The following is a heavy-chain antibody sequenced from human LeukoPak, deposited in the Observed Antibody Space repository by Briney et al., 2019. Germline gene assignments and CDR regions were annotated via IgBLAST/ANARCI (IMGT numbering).Heavy chain of an antibody. Sequence: SETLSLTCTVSGGSISSGSYYWSWIRQPAGKGLEWIGRIYTSGSTNYNPSLKSRVTISVDTSKNQFSLKLSSVTAADTAVYYCARGASITIFGVVFDYWGQGTLVTVSS. J-gene: IGHJ4*02. D-gene: IGHD3-3*01. CDR1: GGSISSGSYY. CDR3: ARGASITIFGVVFDY. CDR2: IYTSGST. V-gene: IGHV4-61*02.